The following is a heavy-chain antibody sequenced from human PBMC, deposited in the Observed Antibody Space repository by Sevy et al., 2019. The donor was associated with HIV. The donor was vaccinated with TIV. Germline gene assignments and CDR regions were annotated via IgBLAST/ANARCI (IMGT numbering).Heavy chain of an antibody. CDR1: GFTFSDYA. V-gene: IGHV3-9*01. J-gene: IGHJ3*02. Sequence: GGSLRLSCAASGFTFSDYAMHWVRQVPGKGLEWVSGISWNSGAIGYADSVKGRFTISRDNGQNSLYLQMNSLRIDDTALYYCGRAHGYCVVNSCFGGSIKAFDILGQGTMVTVSS. CDR2: ISWNSGAI. D-gene: IGHD2-15*01. CDR3: GRAHGYCVVNSCFGGSIKAFDI.